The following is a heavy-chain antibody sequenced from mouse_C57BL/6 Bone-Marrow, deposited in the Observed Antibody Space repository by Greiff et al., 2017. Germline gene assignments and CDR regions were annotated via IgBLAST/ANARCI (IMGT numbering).Heavy chain of an antibody. J-gene: IGHJ1*03. Sequence: EVQLQESGPELVKPGASVKISCKASGYSFTDYNMNWVQQSTGKSLEWIGVINPNYGTTSYNHKFKGKATLTVDQSSSTAYMQLNSLTSEDSAVYYCAREVIITTVVAPYRYYDVGGTGTTVTVSA. D-gene: IGHD1-1*01. V-gene: IGHV1-39*01. CDR3: AREVIITTVVAPYRYYDV. CDR1: GYSFTDYN. CDR2: INPNYGTT.